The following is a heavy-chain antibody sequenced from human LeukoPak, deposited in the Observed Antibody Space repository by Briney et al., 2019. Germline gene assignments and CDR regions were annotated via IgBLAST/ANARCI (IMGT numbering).Heavy chain of an antibody. Sequence: GGSLRLSCAASGFTFSDYYMSWIRQAPGKGLEWVSYISSSGSTIYYADSVKGRFTISRDNAKNSLYLQMNSLRAEDTAVYYCASQIVVVPAAIYYYYYMDVWGKGTTVTVSS. CDR2: ISSSGSTI. J-gene: IGHJ6*03. CDR1: GFTFSDYY. V-gene: IGHV3-11*04. D-gene: IGHD2-2*01. CDR3: ASQIVVVPAAIYYYYYMDV.